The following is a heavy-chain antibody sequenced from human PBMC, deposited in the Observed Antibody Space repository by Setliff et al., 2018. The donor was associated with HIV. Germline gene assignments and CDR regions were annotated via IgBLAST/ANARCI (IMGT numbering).Heavy chain of an antibody. Sequence: PSETLSLTCTVSGGSISRGSYYWSWIRQPAGKGLEWIGRIYTNGNTNYNPSLKSRVTISVDTSKNQFSLKLSSVTAADTAVYYCASEAWTSYRSSSGYYYYYMDVWGKGTTVTVSS. J-gene: IGHJ6*03. CDR2: IYTNGNT. D-gene: IGHD6-6*01. V-gene: IGHV4-61*02. CDR3: ASEAWTSYRSSSGYYYYYMDV. CDR1: GGSISRGSYY.